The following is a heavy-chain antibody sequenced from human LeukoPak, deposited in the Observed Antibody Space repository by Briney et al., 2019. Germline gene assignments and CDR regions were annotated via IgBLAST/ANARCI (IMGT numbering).Heavy chain of an antibody. D-gene: IGHD2-2*01. CDR2: ISAYNGNT. CDR3: ARVGAYCTSTSCLDY. CDR1: GYTFTSYG. J-gene: IGHJ4*02. V-gene: IGHV1-18*01. Sequence: ASVKVSCKASGYTFTSYGISWVRQAPGQGLEWRGWISAYNGNTNYAQKLQGRVTMTTDTSTSTAYMELRSLRSDDTAVYYCARVGAYCTSTSCLDYWGQGTLVTVSS.